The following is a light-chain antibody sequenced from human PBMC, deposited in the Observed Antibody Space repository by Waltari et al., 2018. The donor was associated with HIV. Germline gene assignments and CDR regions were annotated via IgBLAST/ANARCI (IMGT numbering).Light chain of an antibody. CDR1: PGIRNS. CDR2: AAS. Sequence: DIQMTQSPSSLSASVGDRVTISCRLSPGIRNSLACYQRKPGVAPKLLIYAASKLEDGVPSRFSGSGSGADYTLTVSSLQPEDFATYYCQQYYGIPLTFGGGTKVEIK. CDR3: QQYYGIPLT. V-gene: IGKV1-NL1*01. J-gene: IGKJ4*01.